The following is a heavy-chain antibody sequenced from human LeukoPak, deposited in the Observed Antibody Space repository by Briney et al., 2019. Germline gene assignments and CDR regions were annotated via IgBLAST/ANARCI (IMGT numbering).Heavy chain of an antibody. CDR1: GFTFSSYS. CDR3: ARERAPGDY. CDR2: ISSTSNTI. Sequence: GGSLRLSCAASGFTFSSYSMNWVRQAPGKGLEWVSYISSTSNTIDYADSVKGRFTIFRDNAKNSLYLQMNSLRDEDTAVYYCARERAPGDYWGQGTLVTVSS. J-gene: IGHJ4*02. V-gene: IGHV3-48*02.